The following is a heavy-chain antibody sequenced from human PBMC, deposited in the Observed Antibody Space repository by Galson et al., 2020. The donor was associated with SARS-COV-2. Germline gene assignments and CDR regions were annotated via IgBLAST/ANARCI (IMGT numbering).Heavy chain of an antibody. V-gene: IGHV3-21*01. CDR1: GFSLNRYH. CDR2: ISESSSYT. Sequence: GSLRPSCAASGFSLNRYHMNWVRQAPGQGLEWVSTISESSSYTHYADSVKGRFTISRDNAQNSLYLQMNSLRAEDTAVYYCARDQDALGIYGGYFGLWGRGNLVTVSS. J-gene: IGHJ2*01. D-gene: IGHD1-26*01. CDR3: ARDQDALGIYGGYFGL.